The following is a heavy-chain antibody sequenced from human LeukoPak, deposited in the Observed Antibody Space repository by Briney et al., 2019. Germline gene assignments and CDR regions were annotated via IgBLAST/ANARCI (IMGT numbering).Heavy chain of an antibody. D-gene: IGHD3-10*01. CDR2: IYSGGNT. Sequence: PGGSLILFCAASGFTVSRNYMNWVRQAPGKGLEWVSVIYSGGNTYYADSVKGRFTISRDNSKNTLYLQMNSLTAEDTAVYYCANLPRGDYWGLGTLVTVSS. J-gene: IGHJ4*02. CDR1: GFTVSRNY. CDR3: ANLPRGDY. V-gene: IGHV3-53*01.